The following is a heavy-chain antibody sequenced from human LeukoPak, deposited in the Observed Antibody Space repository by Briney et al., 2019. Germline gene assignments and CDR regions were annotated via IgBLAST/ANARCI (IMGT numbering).Heavy chain of an antibody. V-gene: IGHV1-69*05. D-gene: IGHD3-16*02. Sequence: SVKISCKASGGTFSSYAISWVRQAPGQGLEWMGRIIPIFGTANYAQKFQGRVTITTDESTSTAYMELSSLRSEDTAVYYCARGGGYYDYVWGSYRHAFDIWGQGTMVTVSS. CDR1: GGTFSSYA. CDR2: IIPIFGTA. CDR3: ARGGGYYDYVWGSYRHAFDI. J-gene: IGHJ3*02.